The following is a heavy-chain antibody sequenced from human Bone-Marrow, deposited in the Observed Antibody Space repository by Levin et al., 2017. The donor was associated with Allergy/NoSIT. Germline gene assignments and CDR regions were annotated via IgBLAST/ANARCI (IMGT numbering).Heavy chain of an antibody. D-gene: IGHD2-2*01. Sequence: SETLSLTCTVSGGSISSYYWSWIRQPPGKGLEWIGYIYYSGSTHYNPSLKSRVTISVDTSKNQFSLKLSSVTAADTAVYYCARDHCSSTSSDYYYMDVWGKGTTVTVSS. V-gene: IGHV4-59*01. CDR2: IYYSGST. CDR1: GGSISSYY. J-gene: IGHJ6*03. CDR3: ARDHCSSTSSDYYYMDV.